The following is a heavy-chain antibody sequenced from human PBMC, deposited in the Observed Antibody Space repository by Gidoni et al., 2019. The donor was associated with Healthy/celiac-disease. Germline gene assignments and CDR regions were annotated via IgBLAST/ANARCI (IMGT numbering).Heavy chain of an antibody. Sequence: QVQLVESGGGLVKPGGSLRLSCAASGFTFSDYYMSWIRQAPGKGLEWVSYISSSSSYTNYADSVKGRFTISRDNAKNSLYLQMNSLRAEDTAVYYCARDRQGIAAELDYWGQGTLVTVSS. D-gene: IGHD6-13*01. CDR2: ISSSSSYT. V-gene: IGHV3-11*06. CDR1: GFTFSDYY. CDR3: ARDRQGIAAELDY. J-gene: IGHJ4*02.